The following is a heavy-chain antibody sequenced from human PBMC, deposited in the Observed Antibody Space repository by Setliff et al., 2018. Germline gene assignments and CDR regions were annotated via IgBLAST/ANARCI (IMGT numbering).Heavy chain of an antibody. CDR2: MNPNSGNT. CDR3: ARRVGSVGIQLPDY. J-gene: IGHJ4*02. V-gene: IGHV1-8*02. D-gene: IGHD5-18*01. Sequence: ASVKVSCKASGYTFTSFDINWVRQATGQGLEWMGWMNPNSGNTGYAQKFQGRVTMTRNTSISTAYMELSSLRSEDTAVYYCARRVGSVGIQLPDYWGQGTLVTVSS. CDR1: GYTFTSFD.